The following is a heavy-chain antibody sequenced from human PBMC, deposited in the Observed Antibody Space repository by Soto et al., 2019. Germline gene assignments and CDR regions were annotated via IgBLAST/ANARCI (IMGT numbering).Heavy chain of an antibody. CDR1: GYNFAGYW. CDR2: IYPSDSDT. D-gene: IGHD3-3*01. V-gene: IGHV5-51*01. CDR3: ARGGVSTRNFDY. Sequence: GESLKISCKGSGYNFAGYWIAWVRQMPGKGLELMGIIYPSDSDTRYRPSFQGQVTISADKSISSAYLQWSSLRASDTAMYYCARGGVSTRNFDYWGQGTPVTVSS. J-gene: IGHJ4*02.